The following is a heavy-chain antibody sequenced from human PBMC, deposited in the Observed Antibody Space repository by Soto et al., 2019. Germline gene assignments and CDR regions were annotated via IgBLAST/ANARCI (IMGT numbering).Heavy chain of an antibody. CDR1: GFTFSSYA. J-gene: IGHJ6*02. D-gene: IGHD6-13*01. V-gene: IGHV3-23*01. CDR2: ISGSGGST. Sequence: EVQLLESGGGLVQPGGSLRLSCAASGFTFSSYAMSWVRQAPGKGLEWVSAISGSGGSTYYADSVKGRFTISRDNSKNTLYLQMNSLRAEDTAVYYCAKFSGAGAGTGDYYYYGMDVWGQGTTVTVSS. CDR3: AKFSGAGAGTGDYYYYGMDV.